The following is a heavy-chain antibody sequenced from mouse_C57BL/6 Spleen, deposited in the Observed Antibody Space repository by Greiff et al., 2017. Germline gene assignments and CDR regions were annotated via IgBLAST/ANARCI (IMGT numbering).Heavy chain of an antibody. CDR3: ARSSYGYNDY. D-gene: IGHD2-2*01. J-gene: IGHJ2*01. Sequence: VQLQQPGAELVKPGASVKLSCTASGFNIKDYYMHWVKQRTEQGLEWIGRIDPADGETKYAPNFQGKATITADTSSNTAYMQLSRLTSEDSAVSYCARSSYGYNDYWGQGTTLTVSS. CDR2: IDPADGET. CDR1: GFNIKDYY. V-gene: IGHV14-2*01.